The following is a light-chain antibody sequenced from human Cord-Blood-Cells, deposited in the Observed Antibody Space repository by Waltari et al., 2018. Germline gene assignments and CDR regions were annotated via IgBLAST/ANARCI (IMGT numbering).Light chain of an antibody. CDR2: DVS. V-gene: IGLV2-11*01. CDR1: SSAVGGYNY. Sequence: QSALTQPRSVSGSPGQSVTISCTGTSSAVGGYNYVSWYQQHPGKAPKLMIYDVSKRPSGVPDRFSGSKSGNTASLTISGLQAEDEADYYCCSYAGSDTFVVFGGGTKLTVL. CDR3: CSYAGSDTFVV. J-gene: IGLJ2*01.